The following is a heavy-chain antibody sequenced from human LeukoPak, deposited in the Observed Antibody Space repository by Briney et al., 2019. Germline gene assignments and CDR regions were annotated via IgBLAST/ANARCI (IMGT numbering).Heavy chain of an antibody. CDR2: ISGSGGST. Sequence: GGSLRLSCAASGFTFSSYAMSWVRQAPGKGLEGVSAISGSGGSTYYADSVKGRFTISRDNSKNTLYLQMNSLRAEDTAVYYCAKAVYHITMIVVAALDYWGQGTLVTVSS. CDR1: GFTFSSYA. J-gene: IGHJ4*02. CDR3: AKAVYHITMIVVAALDY. V-gene: IGHV3-23*01. D-gene: IGHD3-22*01.